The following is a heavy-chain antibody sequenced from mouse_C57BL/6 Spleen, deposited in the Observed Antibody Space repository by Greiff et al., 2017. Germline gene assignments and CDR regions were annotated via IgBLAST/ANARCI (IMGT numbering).Heavy chain of an antibody. V-gene: IGHV1-42*01. CDR2: INPSTGGT. Sequence: VQLQQSGPELVKPGASVKISCKASGYSFTGYYMNWVKQSPEKSLEWIGEINPSTGGTTYNQKFKAKATLTVDKSSSTAYMQLKSLTSEYSAVYYCARSSYYAMDYWGQGTSVTVSS. CDR1: GYSFTGYY. J-gene: IGHJ4*01. CDR3: ARSSYYAMDY.